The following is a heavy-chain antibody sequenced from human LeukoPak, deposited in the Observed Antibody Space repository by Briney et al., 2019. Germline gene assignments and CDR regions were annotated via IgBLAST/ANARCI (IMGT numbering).Heavy chain of an antibody. Sequence: ASVKVSCKASGGTFSSYAISWVRQAPGQGLEWMGWISAYNGNTNYAQKLQGRVTMTTDTSTSTAYMELRSLRSDDTAVYYCARANFGYFDYWGQGTLVTVSS. V-gene: IGHV1-18*01. D-gene: IGHD3-10*01. CDR3: ARANFGYFDY. CDR2: ISAYNGNT. J-gene: IGHJ4*02. CDR1: GGTFSSYA.